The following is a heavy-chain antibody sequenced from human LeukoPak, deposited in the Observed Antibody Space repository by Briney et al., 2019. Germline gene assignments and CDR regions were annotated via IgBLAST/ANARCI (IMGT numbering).Heavy chain of an antibody. V-gene: IGHV3-48*04. CDR1: GFTFSSYA. D-gene: IGHD1-7*01. CDR3: ARSENLEDAFDI. CDR2: ITSTGSTI. J-gene: IGHJ3*02. Sequence: GGSLRLSCAASGFTFSSYAMSWVRQAPGKGLQWVAYITSTGSTIAYADSFQGRFTISRDNAKNSLYLQMNSLRAEDTAVYYCARSENLEDAFDIWGQGTMVTVSS.